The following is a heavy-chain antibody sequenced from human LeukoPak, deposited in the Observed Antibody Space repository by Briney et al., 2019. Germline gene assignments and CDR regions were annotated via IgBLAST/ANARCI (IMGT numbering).Heavy chain of an antibody. CDR1: GFTFSNAW. D-gene: IGHD2-21*02. V-gene: IGHV3-15*01. CDR2: IKSKTDGGTT. J-gene: IGHJ4*02. CDR3: TTGKVVTAITPDY. Sequence: GGSLRLSCAASGFTFSNAWMSWVRQAPGKGLEWVGRIKSKTDGGTTDYAAPVKGRFTISRDDSKNTLYLQMNSLKTEDTAVYYCTTGKVVTAITPDYWGQGTLVTVSS.